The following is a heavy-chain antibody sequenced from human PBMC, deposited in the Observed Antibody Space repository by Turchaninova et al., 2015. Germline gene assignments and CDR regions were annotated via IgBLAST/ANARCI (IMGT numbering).Heavy chain of an antibody. CDR2: VKTEEKTE. V-gene: IGHV3-74*03. CDR1: GFTFSSHW. D-gene: IGHD3-16*01. CDR3: VREGXWALXX. Sequence: EVQLVESGGGIVQPGGSHRLSCAASGFTFSSHWMHWFRQAPGKGQEWVSRVKTEEKTEXYGXXXKGXXTIAXDNAKXXLYXXXNRLRAEXXXVYVCVREGXWALXXWGQGILGTXSS. J-gene: IGHJ1*01.